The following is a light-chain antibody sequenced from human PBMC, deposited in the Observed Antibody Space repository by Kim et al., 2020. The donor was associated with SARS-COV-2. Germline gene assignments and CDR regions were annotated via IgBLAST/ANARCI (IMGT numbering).Light chain of an antibody. V-gene: IGKV1-5*03. CDR3: QQYNSYPYT. CDR2: KAS. J-gene: IGKJ2*01. CDR1: QSISSW. Sequence: DIQMTQSPSTLSASVGDRVIITCRASQSISSWLVWYQQKPGKAPKLLIYKASSLESGVPSRFSGSGSGTEFTLTISSLQPDDFATYYCQQYNSYPYTFGQGTKLEI.